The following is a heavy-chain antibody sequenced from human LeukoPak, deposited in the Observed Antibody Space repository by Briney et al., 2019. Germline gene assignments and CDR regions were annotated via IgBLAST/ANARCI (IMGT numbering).Heavy chain of an antibody. Sequence: GGSLRLSCAASGFTLSSYAMSWLSQAPGKGMEWISSISSGSGGHILYVDSVKGRFTISRDNAKNSLYLQMDSLTAEDTAVYYCAKAFPPPIYGMDVWGQGTTVTVSS. CDR3: AKAFPPPIYGMDV. CDR2: ISSGSGGHI. CDR1: GFTLSSYA. V-gene: IGHV3-21*01. J-gene: IGHJ6*02.